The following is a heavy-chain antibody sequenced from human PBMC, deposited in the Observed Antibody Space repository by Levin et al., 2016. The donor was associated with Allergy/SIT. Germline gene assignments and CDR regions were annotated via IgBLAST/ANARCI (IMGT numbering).Heavy chain of an antibody. Sequence: SVKVSCKTSRGRFSNYAINWVRQAPGQGLEWMGGIIPIFVTPHYAQKFQGRVTISADESTSTAYMELSSLRFEDTAVYYCARDPGSIGARPGYYGLDVWGQGTTVTVSS. D-gene: IGHD6-6*01. J-gene: IGHJ6*02. CDR3: ARDPGSIGARPGYYGLDV. CDR2: IIPIFVTP. V-gene: IGHV1-69*13. CDR1: RGRFSNYA.